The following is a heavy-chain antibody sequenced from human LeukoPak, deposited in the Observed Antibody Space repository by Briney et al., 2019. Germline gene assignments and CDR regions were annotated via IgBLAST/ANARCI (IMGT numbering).Heavy chain of an antibody. CDR1: GFTFSDYY. V-gene: IGHV3-11*01. J-gene: IGHJ6*02. CDR2: ISSSGSTI. CDR3: ARETGILSSYGMDV. Sequence: GGSLRLSCAASGFTFSDYYMSWIRQAPGKGLEWVSYISSSGSTIYYADSVKGRFTISRDNAKNSLYLQMSSLRAEDTAVYYCARETGILSSYGMDVWGQGTTVTVSS. D-gene: IGHD1-1*01.